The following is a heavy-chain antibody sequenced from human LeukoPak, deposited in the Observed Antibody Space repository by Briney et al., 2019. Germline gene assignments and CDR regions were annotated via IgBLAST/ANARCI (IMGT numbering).Heavy chain of an antibody. V-gene: IGHV4-39*07. Sequence: SDTLSLTCSVSGGSITSTSYHWGWIRQPPGKGLEWIGSVYYSVSTNYNPSLNSRVMISVDTSKNQFSLELNSVTAADTAVYYCARASQVRQAGAFDIWGQGTMVTVS. CDR2: VYYSVST. CDR3: ARASQVRQAGAFDI. J-gene: IGHJ3*02. D-gene: IGHD6-13*01. CDR1: GGSITSTSYH.